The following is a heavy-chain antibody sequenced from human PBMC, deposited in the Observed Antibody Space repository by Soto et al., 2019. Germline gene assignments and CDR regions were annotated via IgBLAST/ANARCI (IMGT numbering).Heavy chain of an antibody. D-gene: IGHD3-3*01. Sequence: SETLSLTCTVSGGSISSGGYYWSWIRQHPGKGLEWIGYIYYSGSTYYNPSLKSRVTISVDTSKNQFSLKLSSVTAADTAVYYCASTPIFGVVTNNWFDPWGQGTLVTVSS. V-gene: IGHV4-31*03. J-gene: IGHJ5*02. CDR3: ASTPIFGVVTNNWFDP. CDR1: GGSISSGGYY. CDR2: IYYSGST.